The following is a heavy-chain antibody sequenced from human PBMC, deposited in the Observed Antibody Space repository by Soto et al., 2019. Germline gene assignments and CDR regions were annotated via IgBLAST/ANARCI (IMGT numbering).Heavy chain of an antibody. D-gene: IGHD6-19*01. Sequence: PSETLSLTCTVSGGSISSYYWSWIRQPPGKGLEWIGYIYYSGSTNYNPSLKSRVTISVDTSKNQFSLKLTSVTAADTAVYYCARHPGSGWYYYFDYWGQGTQVTVSS. CDR1: GGSISSYY. CDR2: IYYSGST. J-gene: IGHJ4*02. V-gene: IGHV4-59*08. CDR3: ARHPGSGWYYYFDY.